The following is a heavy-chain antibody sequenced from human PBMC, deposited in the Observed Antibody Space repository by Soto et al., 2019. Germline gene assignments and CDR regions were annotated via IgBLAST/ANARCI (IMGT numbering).Heavy chain of an antibody. D-gene: IGHD3-3*01. CDR1: GFTVSSNY. V-gene: IGHV3-30*18. Sequence: PGGSLRLSCAASGFTVSSNYMSWVRQAPGKGLEWVAVISYDGSNKYYADSVKGRFTISRDNSKNTLYLQMNSLRAEDTAVYYCAKGYLESYYYYYYGMDVWGQGTTVTVSS. CDR2: ISYDGSNK. J-gene: IGHJ6*02. CDR3: AKGYLESYYYYYYGMDV.